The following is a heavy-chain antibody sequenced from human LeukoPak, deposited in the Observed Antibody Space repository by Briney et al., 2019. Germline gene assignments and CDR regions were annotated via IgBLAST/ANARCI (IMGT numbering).Heavy chain of an antibody. J-gene: IGHJ4*02. D-gene: IGHD6-13*01. CDR2: IYHSGST. CDR3: AREVVAAAGTVDY. V-gene: IGHV4-59*01. CDR1: GGSIGTYY. Sequence: SETLSLTCTVSGGSIGTYYWSWIRQSPGKGLEWIGYIYHSGSTKYNPSLKSRVTISVDTSKNQFSLKLSSVTAADTAVYYCAREVVAAAGTVDYWGQGTLVTVSS.